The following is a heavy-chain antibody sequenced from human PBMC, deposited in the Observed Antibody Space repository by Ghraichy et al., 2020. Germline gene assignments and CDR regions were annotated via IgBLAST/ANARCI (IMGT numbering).Heavy chain of an antibody. Sequence: GGSLRLSCAASGFTFSSYSMNWVRQAPGKGLEWVSSISSSSSYIYYADSVKGRFTISRDNAKNSLYLQMNSLRAEDTAVYYCARVPPTVTTHPILDYWGQGTLVTVSS. CDR3: ARVPPTVTTHPILDY. J-gene: IGHJ4*02. CDR2: ISSSSSYI. CDR1: GFTFSSYS. V-gene: IGHV3-21*01. D-gene: IGHD4-17*01.